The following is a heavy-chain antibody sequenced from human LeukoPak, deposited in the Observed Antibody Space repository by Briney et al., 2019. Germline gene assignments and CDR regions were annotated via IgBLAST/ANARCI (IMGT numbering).Heavy chain of an antibody. D-gene: IGHD5-18*01. J-gene: IGHJ5*02. Sequence: GGSLRLSCAAPGFTFSTYAMLWVRQAPGQGLGWVAVISYGGSNKYYADSVKGRFTISRDNSKITLYLQMTSLRAEDTALYYCAKEGGYSYGYSDTWGQGTLVTVSS. CDR1: GFTFSTYA. CDR3: AKEGGYSYGYSDT. V-gene: IGHV3-30-3*01. CDR2: ISYGGSNK.